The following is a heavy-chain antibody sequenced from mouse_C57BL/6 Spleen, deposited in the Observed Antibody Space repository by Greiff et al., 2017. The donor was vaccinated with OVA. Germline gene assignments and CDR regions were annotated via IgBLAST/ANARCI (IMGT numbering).Heavy chain of an antibody. CDR2: IDPSDSYT. Sequence: VQLQQPGAELVKPGASVKLSCKASGYTFTSYWMQWVKQRPGQGLEWIGEIDPSDSYTNYNQKFKGKATLTVDTSSSTAYMQLSSLTSEDSAVYYCARGGTTVVADWYFDVWGTGTTVTVSS. CDR3: ARGGTTVVADWYFDV. J-gene: IGHJ1*03. CDR1: GYTFTSYW. V-gene: IGHV1-50*01. D-gene: IGHD1-1*01.